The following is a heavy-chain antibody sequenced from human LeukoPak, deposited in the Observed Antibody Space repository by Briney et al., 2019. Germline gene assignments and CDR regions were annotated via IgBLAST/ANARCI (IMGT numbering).Heavy chain of an antibody. CDR3: ARTVKRYYYYYYMDV. Sequence: SETLSLTCSVSGGSISSGSYYWSWIRQPAGKGLEWIGRTYTSGSTNYNPSLKSRVTISVDTSKNQFSLKLSSVTAADTAVYYCARTVKRYYYYYYMDVWGKGTTVTVSS. V-gene: IGHV4-61*02. CDR1: GGSISSGSYY. CDR2: TYTSGST. J-gene: IGHJ6*03. D-gene: IGHD1-1*01.